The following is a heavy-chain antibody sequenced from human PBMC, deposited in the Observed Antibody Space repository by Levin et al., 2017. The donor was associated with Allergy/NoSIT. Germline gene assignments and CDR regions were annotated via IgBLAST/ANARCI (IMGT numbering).Heavy chain of an antibody. Sequence: GESLKISCQASGYSFTSFWFGWVRQRPGKGLEWMGLIFPSDSDTRVSPPFQGQIIMSVDKSINTAYLQWSSLKASDSAMYYCARRDSDGSNSFDYWGQGTLVTVSP. V-gene: IGHV5-51*01. CDR2: IFPSDSDT. J-gene: IGHJ4*02. CDR3: ARRDSDGSNSFDY. CDR1: GYSFTSFW. D-gene: IGHD4-23*01.